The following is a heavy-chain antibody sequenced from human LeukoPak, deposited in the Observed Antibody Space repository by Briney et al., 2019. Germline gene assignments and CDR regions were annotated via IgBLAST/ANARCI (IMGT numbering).Heavy chain of an antibody. Sequence: ASVKVSCKASGYTFTAYYMHWVRQAPGQGPEWMGWINPNSGGTKYAQKFQGRVTMTRDTSTSTAYMELSRLRSDDTAVYYCARGGRDYYDKYYYYYMDVWGKGTTVTISS. D-gene: IGHD3-22*01. CDR2: INPNSGGT. CDR3: ARGGRDYYDKYYYYYMDV. CDR1: GYTFTAYY. J-gene: IGHJ6*03. V-gene: IGHV1-2*02.